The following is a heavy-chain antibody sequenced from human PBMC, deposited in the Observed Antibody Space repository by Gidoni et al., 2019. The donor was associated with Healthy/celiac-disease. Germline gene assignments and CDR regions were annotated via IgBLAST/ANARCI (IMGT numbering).Heavy chain of an antibody. CDR3: ATPVTRPLTRGYSDGYRGGFDY. V-gene: IGHV4-39*01. CDR2: IHYSGST. CDR1: GCSISSSSYY. J-gene: IGHJ4*02. Sequence: QLQLQESGPGLVKPSETLSLTCTVSGCSISSSSYYWCWIRQPPGKGLELIVSIHYSGSTYYNPSLKSRVTISVETSKNQFSLKLSSVTAADTAVYYCATPVTRPLTRGYSDGYRGGFDYWGQGTLVTVSS. D-gene: IGHD5-18*01.